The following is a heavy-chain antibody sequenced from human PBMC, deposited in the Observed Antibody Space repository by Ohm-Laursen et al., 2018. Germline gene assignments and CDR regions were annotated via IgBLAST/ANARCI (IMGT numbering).Heavy chain of an antibody. CDR1: GGSISSYY. CDR3: ARDVGIAAARQLYYYYYGMDV. D-gene: IGHD6-13*01. J-gene: IGHJ6*02. Sequence: GTLSLTCTVSGGSISSYYWSWIRQPPGKGLEWIGYIYYSGSTNYNPSLKSRVTISVDTSKNQFSLKLSSVTAADTAVYYCARDVGIAAARQLYYYYYGMDVWGQGTTVTVSS. V-gene: IGHV4-59*12. CDR2: IYYSGST.